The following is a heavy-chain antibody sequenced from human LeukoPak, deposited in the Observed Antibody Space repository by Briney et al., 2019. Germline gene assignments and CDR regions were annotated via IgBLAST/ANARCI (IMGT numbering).Heavy chain of an antibody. CDR1: GFTFSSYA. V-gene: IGHV3-23*01. D-gene: IGHD3-3*01. Sequence: PGGSLRLSCAASGFTFSSYAMSWVRQAPGKGLEWVSAISGSGGSTYYADSVKGRFTISRDNSKNTLYLQMNSLRAEDTAVYYCARIPEGDFWSGYYQFDYWGQGTPVTVSS. CDR3: ARIPEGDFWSGYYQFDY. J-gene: IGHJ4*02. CDR2: ISGSGGST.